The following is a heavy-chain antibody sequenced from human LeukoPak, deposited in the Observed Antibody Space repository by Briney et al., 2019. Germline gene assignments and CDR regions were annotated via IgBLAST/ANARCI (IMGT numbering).Heavy chain of an antibody. J-gene: IGHJ4*02. CDR1: GYTFTSYY. CDR3: ARANYYDSSGNDY. D-gene: IGHD3-22*01. CDR2: INPSGGST. Sequence: PGRSLRLSCAASGYTFTSYYMHWVRQAPGQGLEWMGIINPSGGSTSYAQKFQGRVTMTRDTSTSTVYMELSSLRSEDTAVYYCARANYYDSSGNDYWGQGTLVTVSS. V-gene: IGHV1-46*01.